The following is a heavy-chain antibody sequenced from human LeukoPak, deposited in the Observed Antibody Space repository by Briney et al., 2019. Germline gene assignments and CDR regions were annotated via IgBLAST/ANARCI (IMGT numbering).Heavy chain of an antibody. Sequence: KSSETLSLTCAVYGGSFSGYYWSWIRQPPGKGLEWIGEINHSGSTNYNPSLKSRVTISVDTSKNQFSLKLSSVTAADTAVYYCARQGPYSSSWQFAYYYYMDVWGKGTTVTISS. D-gene: IGHD6-13*01. V-gene: IGHV4-34*01. CDR2: INHSGST. J-gene: IGHJ6*03. CDR3: ARQGPYSSSWQFAYYYYMDV. CDR1: GGSFSGYY.